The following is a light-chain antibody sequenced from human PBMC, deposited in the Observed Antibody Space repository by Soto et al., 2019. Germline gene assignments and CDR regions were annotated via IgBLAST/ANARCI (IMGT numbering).Light chain of an antibody. CDR3: LSYTTSSSYV. Sequence: QSVLTQPASVSGSPGQSITISCTGTSSDIGAYNRVSWYQQHSGKAPKLMIYEVNYRPSGVSNRFSGSKSGNTASLSISGLQAEDEADYYCLSYTTSSSYVFGTGTKVTVL. CDR2: EVN. V-gene: IGLV2-14*01. CDR1: SSDIGAYNR. J-gene: IGLJ1*01.